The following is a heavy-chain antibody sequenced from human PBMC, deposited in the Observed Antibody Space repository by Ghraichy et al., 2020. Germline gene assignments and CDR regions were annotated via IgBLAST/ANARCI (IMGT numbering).Heavy chain of an antibody. J-gene: IGHJ3*02. V-gene: IGHV4-39*01. CDR1: GGSISSSSYY. CDR3: ARHIPAAAAPFVAFDI. CDR2: IYYSGST. Sequence: SETLSLTCTVSGGSISSSSYYWGWIRQPPGKGLEWIGSIYYSGSTYYNPSLKSRVTISVDTSKNQFSLKLSSVTAADTAVYYCARHIPAAAAPFVAFDIWGQGTMVTVSS. D-gene: IGHD6-13*01.